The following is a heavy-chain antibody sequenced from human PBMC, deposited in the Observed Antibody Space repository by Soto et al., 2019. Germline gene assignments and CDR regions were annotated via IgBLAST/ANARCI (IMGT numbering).Heavy chain of an antibody. CDR3: ARGGLGTVVTPENY. D-gene: IGHD2-21*02. Sequence: QVQLVESGGGMVQPGRSLRLSCAASGFTFSTYTMHWVRQAPGKGLEWVALISYDGNNKYYADSVKGRFTISRDNSKNTLYLQMNSLRDEDTAVYYCARGGLGTVVTPENYWGQETLVTVSS. CDR1: GFTFSTYT. J-gene: IGHJ4*02. CDR2: ISYDGNNK. V-gene: IGHV3-30-3*01.